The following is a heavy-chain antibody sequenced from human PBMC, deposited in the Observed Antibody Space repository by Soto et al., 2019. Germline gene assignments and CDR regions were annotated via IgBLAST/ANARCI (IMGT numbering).Heavy chain of an antibody. V-gene: IGHV1-18*01. CDR1: GYTFTSYG. Sequence: ASVKVSCKASGYTFTSYGISWVRQAPGHGLEWMGWISAYNGNTNYAQKLQGRVTMTTDTSTSTAYMELRSLRSDDTAVYYCARDLGYCSGGSCYAPRWGQGTLVTVSS. J-gene: IGHJ4*02. CDR2: ISAYNGNT. CDR3: ARDLGYCSGGSCYAPR. D-gene: IGHD2-15*01.